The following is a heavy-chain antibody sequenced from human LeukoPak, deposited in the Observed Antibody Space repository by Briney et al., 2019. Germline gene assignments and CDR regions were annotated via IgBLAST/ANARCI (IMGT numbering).Heavy chain of an antibody. D-gene: IGHD6-19*01. J-gene: IGHJ4*02. CDR3: AKESAPVTFYSSGWYS. Sequence: GGSLRLSCAASGFTVSSNYMSWVRQAPGKGLEWVSGISWNSGSIGYADSVKGRFTISRDNSKNTLYLQMNSLRAEDTAVYYCAKESAPVTFYSSGWYSWGQGTLVTVSS. CDR2: ISWNSGSI. V-gene: IGHV3-23*01. CDR1: GFTVSSNY.